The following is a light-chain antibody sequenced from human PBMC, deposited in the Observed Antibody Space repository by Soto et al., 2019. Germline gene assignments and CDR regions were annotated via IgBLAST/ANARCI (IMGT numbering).Light chain of an antibody. J-gene: IGKJ1*01. CDR3: QKYHSAPRT. CDR2: KAS. Sequence: DIQMTQSPSTLSGSVGDRVTITCRASQTISSWLAWYQQKPGKAPKLLISKASSLESGVPSRFSGSGSETEFALTISSLQPEDIATYYCQKYHSAPRTFGQGTKVDIK. V-gene: IGKV1-5*03. CDR1: QTISSW.